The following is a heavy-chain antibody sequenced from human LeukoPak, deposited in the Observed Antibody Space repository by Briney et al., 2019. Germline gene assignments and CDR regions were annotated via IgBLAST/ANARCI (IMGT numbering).Heavy chain of an antibody. CDR2: IGGSNGIT. D-gene: IGHD2-15*01. Sequence: GGSLRLSCAASRFTFNSYAMSWVRQAPGKGLEWVSVIGGSNGITFYVGSVKGRFTISRDNSKDTLYLQMNSLRAEDTAVYYCVRDRSTVTGHCTGDNCYAELGRGQGTQVIVSS. J-gene: IGHJ4*02. CDR3: VRDRSTVTGHCTGDNCYAELG. V-gene: IGHV3-23*01. CDR1: RFTFNSYA.